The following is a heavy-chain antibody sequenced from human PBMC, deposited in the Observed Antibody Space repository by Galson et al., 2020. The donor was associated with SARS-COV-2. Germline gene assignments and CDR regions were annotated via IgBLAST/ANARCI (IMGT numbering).Heavy chain of an antibody. CDR2: MNPNSGNT. J-gene: IGHJ5*02. CDR3: ARGGIVVVPAAIEGRDIGP. V-gene: IGHV1-8*01. D-gene: IGHD2-2*01. Sequence: ASVKVSCKASGYTFTSYDINWVRQATGQGLEWMGWMNPNSGNTGYAQKFQGRVTMTRNTSISTAYMELSSLRSEDTAVYYCARGGIVVVPAAIEGRDIGPWGQGTLVTVSS. CDR1: GYTFTSYD.